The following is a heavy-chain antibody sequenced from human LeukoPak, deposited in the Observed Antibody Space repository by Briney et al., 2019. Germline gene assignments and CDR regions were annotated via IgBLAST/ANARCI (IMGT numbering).Heavy chain of an antibody. Sequence: WGSLRLSCAASGFTFSNSALSWVRQAPGKGLECVSDISGSGGSTYYADSVKGRFTISRDNSKNTLYLQMNSLRAEDTAVYYCAKRIQSAMATGYWGQGTLVTVSS. V-gene: IGHV3-23*01. CDR3: AKRIQSAMATGY. D-gene: IGHD5-18*01. CDR1: GFTFSNSA. J-gene: IGHJ4*02. CDR2: ISGSGGST.